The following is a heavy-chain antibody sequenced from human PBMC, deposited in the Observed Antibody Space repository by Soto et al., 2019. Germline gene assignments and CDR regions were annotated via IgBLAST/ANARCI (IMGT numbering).Heavy chain of an antibody. CDR1: GGSFSGYY. V-gene: IGHV4-34*01. CDR3: ARDIRIYSFGYGNEY. CDR2: INHSGST. J-gene: IGHJ4*02. Sequence: SETLSLTCAVYGGSFSGYYWSWIRQPPGKGLEWIGEINHSGSTNYNPSLKSRVTISVDTSKNQFSLKLSSVTAADTAVYYCARDIRIYSFGYGNEYWGQGTLVTVSS. D-gene: IGHD4-4*01.